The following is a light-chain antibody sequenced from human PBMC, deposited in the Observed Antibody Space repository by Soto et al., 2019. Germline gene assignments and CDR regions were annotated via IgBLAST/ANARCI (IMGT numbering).Light chain of an antibody. CDR2: GPS. CDR3: QQTYSDIS. V-gene: IGKV1-39*01. Sequence: DVRMTQSPSSLSASVGDTITITCRASQTISTYLNWFQQKSGESPRLLIYGPSTLHDGVPSRFSGSGSGADFTLTISGLQPEDFATYHCQQTYSDISFGGGTRVE. CDR1: QTISTY. J-gene: IGKJ4*01.